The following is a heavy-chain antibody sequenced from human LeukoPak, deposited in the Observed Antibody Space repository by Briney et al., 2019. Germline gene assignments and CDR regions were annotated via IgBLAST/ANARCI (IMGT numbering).Heavy chain of an antibody. CDR1: GLTFSAYG. J-gene: IGHJ4*02. Sequence: PGGSLRLSCAASGLTFSAYGMHWVRQAPGKGLEWVSSISSSSSYIYYADSVKGRFTISRDNAKNSLYLQMNSLRAEDTAVYYCARGESYYDILTGYQQVDYWGQGTLVTVSS. CDR2: ISSSSSYI. CDR3: ARGESYYDILTGYQQVDY. V-gene: IGHV3-21*01. D-gene: IGHD3-9*01.